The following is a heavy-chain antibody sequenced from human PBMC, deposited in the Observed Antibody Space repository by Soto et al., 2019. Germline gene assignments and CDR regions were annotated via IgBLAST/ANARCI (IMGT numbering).Heavy chain of an antibody. D-gene: IGHD1-26*01. Sequence: GSTNYNPSLKSRVTISVDTSKNQFSLKLSSVTAADPAVYYCARGGVGAKPIDWGQGTLVPVSS. CDR2: GST. V-gene: IGHV4-59*09. CDR3: ARGGVGAKPID. J-gene: IGHJ4*02.